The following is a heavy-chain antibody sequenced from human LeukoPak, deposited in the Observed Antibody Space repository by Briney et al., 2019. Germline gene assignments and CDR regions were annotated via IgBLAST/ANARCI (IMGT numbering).Heavy chain of an antibody. CDR3: AASSGWYADYYYMDV. D-gene: IGHD6-19*01. J-gene: IGHJ6*03. V-gene: IGHV1-46*01. CDR1: GYTFTSYY. Sequence: ASVKVSCKASGYTFTSYYMHWVRQAPGQGLEWMGIINPSGGSTSYAQKFQGRVTMTRDMSTSTVYMELSSLRSEDTAVYYCAASSGWYADYYYMDVCGKGTTVTVSS. CDR2: INPSGGST.